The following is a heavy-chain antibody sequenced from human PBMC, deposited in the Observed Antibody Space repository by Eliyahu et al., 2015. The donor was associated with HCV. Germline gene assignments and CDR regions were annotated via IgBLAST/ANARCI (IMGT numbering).Heavy chain of an antibody. CDR1: GGSISSSSYY. J-gene: IGHJ4*02. Sequence: QLQLQESGPGLVKPSETLSLTCTVSGGSISSSSYYWGWIRQPPGKGLEWIGSIYYSGNTYYNPSLKSRVTISVDTSKNQFSLKLSSVTAADTAVYYCARHQGRLLPKAHFDYWGQGTLVTVSS. CDR2: IYYSGNT. CDR3: ARHQGRLLPKAHFDY. V-gene: IGHV4-39*01. D-gene: IGHD2-15*01.